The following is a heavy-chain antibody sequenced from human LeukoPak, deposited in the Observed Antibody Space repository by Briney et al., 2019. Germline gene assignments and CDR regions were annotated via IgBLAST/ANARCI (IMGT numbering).Heavy chain of an antibody. J-gene: IGHJ3*02. CDR1: GFTFSSYA. D-gene: IGHD3-22*01. CDR3: AKDFLSHWIVVVINDAFDI. V-gene: IGHV3-23*01. Sequence: GGSLRLSCAASGFTFSSYAMSWVRQAPGKGLEWVSAVSGSGGSTYYADSVKGRFTTSRDNSKNTLYLQMNSLRAEDTAVYYCAKDFLSHWIVVVINDAFDIWGQGTMVTVSS. CDR2: VSGSGGST.